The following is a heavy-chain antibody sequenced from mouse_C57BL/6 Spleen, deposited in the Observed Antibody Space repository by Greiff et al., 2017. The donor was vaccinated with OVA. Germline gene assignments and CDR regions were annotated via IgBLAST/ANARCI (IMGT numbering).Heavy chain of an antibody. D-gene: IGHD2-4*01. V-gene: IGHV1-82*01. Sequence: QVQLKQSGPELVKPGASVKISCKASGYAFSSSWMNWVKQRPGKGLEWIGRLYPGDGDTNYNGKFKGKATLTADKSSSTAYMQLSSLTSEDSAVYFCARKGLDDFDYWGQGTTLTVSS. CDR1: GYAFSSSW. CDR2: LYPGDGDT. CDR3: ARKGLDDFDY. J-gene: IGHJ2*01.